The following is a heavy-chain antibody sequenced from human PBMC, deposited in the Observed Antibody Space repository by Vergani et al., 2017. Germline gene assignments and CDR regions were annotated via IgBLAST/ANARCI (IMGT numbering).Heavy chain of an antibody. CDR3: ARDLGDYGDYAGLDDAFDI. V-gene: IGHV6-1*01. CDR1: GDSVSSNSAA. Sequence: QVQLQQSGPGLVKPSQTLSLTCAISGDSVSSNSAAWNWIRQSPSRGLEWLGRTYYRSKWYNDYAVSVKSRITINPDTSKNQFSLQLNSVTPEDTAVYYCARDLGDYGDYAGLDDAFDIWGQGTMVTVSS. J-gene: IGHJ3*02. D-gene: IGHD4-17*01. CDR2: TYYRSKWYN.